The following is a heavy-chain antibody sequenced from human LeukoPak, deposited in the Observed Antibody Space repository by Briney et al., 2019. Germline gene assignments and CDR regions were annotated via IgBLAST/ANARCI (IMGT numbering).Heavy chain of an antibody. D-gene: IGHD3-16*01. CDR1: GFTFSDFT. J-gene: IGHJ6*02. Sequence: KTGRSLRLSCAASGFTFSDFTMNWVRQAPGKGLEWVSSISPSGTYILYMDSLKGRFTISRDNAKSSLYLQMNNLRVEDTGLYYCARDREGSGRFGTDVWGQGTTVTVSS. CDR2: ISPSGTYI. V-gene: IGHV3-21*06. CDR3: ARDREGSGRFGTDV.